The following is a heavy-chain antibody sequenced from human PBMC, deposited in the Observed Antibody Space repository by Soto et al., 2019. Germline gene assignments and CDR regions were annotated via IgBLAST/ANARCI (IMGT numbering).Heavy chain of an antibody. D-gene: IGHD1-26*01. CDR3: ARIPDSGSSFGWFDP. Sequence: QVQLQESGPGLVKPSQTLSRTCTVSDGSINSGGNYWTWIRQHPGKDLEWIGDINYRGRTNYNPHLKSRVTISVDTSKKQFSLRLSSVTAADTAVYYCARIPDSGSSFGWFDPWGQGTLVTVSS. CDR1: DGSINSGGNY. V-gene: IGHV4-31*03. CDR2: INYRGRT. J-gene: IGHJ5*02.